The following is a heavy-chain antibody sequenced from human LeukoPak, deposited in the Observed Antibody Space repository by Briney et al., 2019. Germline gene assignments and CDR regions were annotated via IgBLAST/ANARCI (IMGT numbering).Heavy chain of an antibody. V-gene: IGHV3-74*01. D-gene: IGHD3-10*01. CDR2: INNDGTGT. Sequence: GGSLRLSCAASGFTFSNYWMHWVRQAPGKGLGWVSRINNDGTGTSYADSVKGRFTISRDNAKNTLYLQMNSLRVEDTAVYYCARGLRGPDYWGQGTLVTVSS. J-gene: IGHJ4*02. CDR3: ARGLRGPDY. CDR1: GFTFSNYW.